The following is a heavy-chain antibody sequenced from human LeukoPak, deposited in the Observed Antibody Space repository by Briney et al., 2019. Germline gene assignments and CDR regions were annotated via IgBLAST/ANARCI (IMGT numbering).Heavy chain of an antibody. CDR3: ARDRYYDSSGYSFDY. CDR2: ISSSGSTI. CDR1: GFTFSSYE. D-gene: IGHD3-22*01. V-gene: IGHV3-48*03. Sequence: GGSLRPSCAASGFTFSSYEMNWVRQAPGKGLEWVSYISSSGSTIYYADSVKGRFTISRDNAKNSLYLQMNSLRAEDTAVYYCARDRYYDSSGYSFDYWGQGTLVTVSS. J-gene: IGHJ4*02.